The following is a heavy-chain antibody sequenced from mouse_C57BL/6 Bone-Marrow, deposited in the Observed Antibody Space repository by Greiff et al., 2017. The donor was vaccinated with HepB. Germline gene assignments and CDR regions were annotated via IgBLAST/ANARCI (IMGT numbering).Heavy chain of an antibody. J-gene: IGHJ2*01. CDR1: GYSFTGYF. Sequence: EVQGVESGPELVKPGDSVKISCKASGYSFTGYFMNWVMQSHGKSLEWIGRINPYNGDTFYNQKFKGKATLTVDKSSSTAHMELRSLTSEDSAVYYCARVSYFDYWGQGTTLTVSS. V-gene: IGHV1-20*01. CDR3: ARVSYFDY. CDR2: INPYNGDT. D-gene: IGHD6-2*01.